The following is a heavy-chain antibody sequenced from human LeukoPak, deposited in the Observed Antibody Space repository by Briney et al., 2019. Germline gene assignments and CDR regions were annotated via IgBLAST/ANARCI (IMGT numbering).Heavy chain of an antibody. Sequence: GGSLRLSCAAPGFTFSDYYMSWIRQAPGKGLEWVSYISSSSSYTNYADSVKGRFTISRDNAKNSLYLQMNSLRAEDTAVYYCARADTMVRGVITPQFGYWGQGTLVTVSS. CDR2: ISSSSSYT. J-gene: IGHJ4*02. V-gene: IGHV3-11*05. CDR3: ARADTMVRGVITPQFGY. CDR1: GFTFSDYY. D-gene: IGHD3-10*01.